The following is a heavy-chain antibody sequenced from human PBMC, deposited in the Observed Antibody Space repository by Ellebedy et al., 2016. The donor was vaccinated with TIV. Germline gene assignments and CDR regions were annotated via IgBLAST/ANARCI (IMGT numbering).Heavy chain of an antibody. Sequence: GSLRLXCTVSGGFISSSSYYWGWLRQPPGKGLEWIGSIYYSGSTYYNPSLKSRVTISVDTSKNQFSLKLSSVTAADTAVYYCARDGQQLVRDAFDIWGQGTMVTVSS. V-gene: IGHV4-39*07. CDR2: IYYSGST. CDR1: GGFISSSSYY. J-gene: IGHJ3*02. D-gene: IGHD6-13*01. CDR3: ARDGQQLVRDAFDI.